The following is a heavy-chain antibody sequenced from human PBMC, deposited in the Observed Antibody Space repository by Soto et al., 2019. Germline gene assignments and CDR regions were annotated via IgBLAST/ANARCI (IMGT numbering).Heavy chain of an antibody. CDR2: INHGGST. Sequence: QVQLVQWGAGLFRPSETLSLTCAVYGGPFSGYSWAWIRQPPGKGLEWIGEINHGGSTNYNPSLESRVTISIDTSKGQFSLKLTSVTAADTAFYYCARVSDYWGQGTLVTVSS. V-gene: IGHV4-34*01. J-gene: IGHJ4*02. CDR3: ARVSDY. CDR1: GGPFSGYS.